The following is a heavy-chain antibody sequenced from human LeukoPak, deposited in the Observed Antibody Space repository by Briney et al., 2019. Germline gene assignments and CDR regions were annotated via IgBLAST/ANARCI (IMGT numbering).Heavy chain of an antibody. CDR1: GYTFTSYD. CDR2: INPNSGNT. CDR3: ASVPSGSYYFQDY. J-gene: IGHJ4*02. V-gene: IGHV1-8*01. D-gene: IGHD1-26*01. Sequence: ASVKVSCKASGYTFTSYDINWVRQATGQGLEWMGWINPNSGNTGYAQKFQGRVTMTRNTSVSTAYMELSSLRSEDTAVYYCASVPSGSYYFQDYWGQGTLVTVSS.